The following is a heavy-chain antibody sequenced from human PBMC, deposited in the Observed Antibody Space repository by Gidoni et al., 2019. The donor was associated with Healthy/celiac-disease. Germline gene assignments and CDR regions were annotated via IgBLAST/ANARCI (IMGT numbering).Heavy chain of an antibody. Sequence: HVQLVQSGAEVKKPGSSVKVSCTASGGTFSSYPISWVRQAPGQGLEWMGGIITIFGTANYAQKFQGRVTITADKSTSTAYMELSSLRSEDTAVYYCARGRARGSPPLYDYYGMDVWGQGTTVTVSS. J-gene: IGHJ6*02. D-gene: IGHD6-13*01. CDR3: ARGRARGSPPLYDYYGMDV. CDR2: IITIFGTA. CDR1: GGTFSSYP. V-gene: IGHV1-69*06.